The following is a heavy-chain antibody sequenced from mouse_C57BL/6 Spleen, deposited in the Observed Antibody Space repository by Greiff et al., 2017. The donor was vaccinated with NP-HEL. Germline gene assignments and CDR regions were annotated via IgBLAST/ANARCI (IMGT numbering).Heavy chain of an antibody. CDR1: GYAFSSSW. V-gene: IGHV1-82*01. CDR3: ARLSRDAMDY. J-gene: IGHJ4*01. Sequence: VQLQQSGPELVKPGASVKISCKASGYAFSSSWMNWVKQRPGKGLEWIGRIYPGDGDTNYNGKFKGKATLTADKSSSTAYMQLSSLTSEDSAVYFCARLSRDAMDYWGQGTSVTVSS. CDR2: IYPGDGDT. D-gene: IGHD6-1*01.